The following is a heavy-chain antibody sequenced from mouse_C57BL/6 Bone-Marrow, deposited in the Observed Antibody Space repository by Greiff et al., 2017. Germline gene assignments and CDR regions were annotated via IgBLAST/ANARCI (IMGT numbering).Heavy chain of an antibody. D-gene: IGHD1-1*01. CDR2: ISYDGSN. Sequence: ESGPGLVKPSQSLSLTCSVTGYSITSGYYWNWIRQFPGNKLEWMGYISYDGSNNYNPSLKNRISITRDTSKNQFFLKLNSVTTEDTATYYCARGGSYYGREDYWGQGTTLTVSS. CDR3: ARGGSYYGREDY. CDR1: GYSITSGYY. V-gene: IGHV3-6*01. J-gene: IGHJ2*01.